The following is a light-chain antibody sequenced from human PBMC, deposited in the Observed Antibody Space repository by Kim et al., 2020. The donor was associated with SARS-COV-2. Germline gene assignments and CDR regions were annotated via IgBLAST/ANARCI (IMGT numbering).Light chain of an antibody. CDR1: DTVSTTY. V-gene: IGKV3-20*01. CDR2: STS. J-gene: IGKJ1*01. CDR3: QQFGRPPKT. Sequence: SPGERATLACRASDTVSTTYLAWYQHEPGQAPRLLIYSTSYRATDIPDRFSGTGSGTDFTLTINRLEPEDFAVYYCQQFGRPPKTFGQGTKVDIK.